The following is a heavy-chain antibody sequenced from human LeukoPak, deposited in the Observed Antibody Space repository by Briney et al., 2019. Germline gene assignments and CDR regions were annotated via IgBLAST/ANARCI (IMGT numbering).Heavy chain of an antibody. D-gene: IGHD3-10*01. J-gene: IGHJ5*02. CDR1: GGSISSGGYY. CDR2: IYYSGST. Sequence: SETLSLTCTVSGGSISSGGYYWSWIRQHPGKGLAWIGYIYYSGSTYYNPSLKSRVTISVDTSKNQFSLKLSSVTAADTAVYYCARGDRSGRDWFDPWGQGTLVTVSS. V-gene: IGHV4-31*03. CDR3: ARGDRSGRDWFDP.